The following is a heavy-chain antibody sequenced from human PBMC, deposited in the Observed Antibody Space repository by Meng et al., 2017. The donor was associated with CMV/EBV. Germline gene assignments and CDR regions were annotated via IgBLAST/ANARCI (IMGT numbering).Heavy chain of an antibody. Sequence: VGSGGGVVQPAGTLTLSCSASGFTCSSSTMHWLRQPPGKGFEWVSFIAHDGSAKTYTDSVKGRFTISRDDSENTVYLEMNSLGVEDTAVYYCAKDLYYSFDYWGQGTLVTVSS. V-gene: IGHV3-30*02. CDR1: GFTCSSST. D-gene: IGHD2-8*01. CDR3: AKDLYYSFDY. J-gene: IGHJ4*02. CDR2: IAHDGSAK.